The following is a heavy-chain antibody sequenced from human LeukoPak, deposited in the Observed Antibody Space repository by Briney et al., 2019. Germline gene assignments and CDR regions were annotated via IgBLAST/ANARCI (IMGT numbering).Heavy chain of an antibody. CDR1: GGSISSYY. J-gene: IGHJ3*02. CDR3: AGPPYGSGSYDAFDI. D-gene: IGHD3-10*01. CDR2: IYYSGST. Sequence: SETLSLTCTVSGGSISSYYWGWIRQPPGKGLEWIGSIYYSGSTYYNPSLKSRVTISVDTSKNQFSLKLSSVTAADTAVYYCAGPPYGSGSYDAFDIWGQGTMVTVSS. V-gene: IGHV4-39*07.